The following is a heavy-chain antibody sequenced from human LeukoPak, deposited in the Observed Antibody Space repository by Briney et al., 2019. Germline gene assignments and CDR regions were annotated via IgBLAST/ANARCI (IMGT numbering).Heavy chain of an antibody. CDR3: ARDYHGSIDY. V-gene: IGHV3-74*01. D-gene: IGHD3-10*01. Sequence: PGGSLRLSCAASGFTFSSYWMHWVRQAPGKGLMWVSRTNRDGRDTIYADSVRGRFTISRDNAENTLYLRMSSLRADDTAVYYCARDYHGSIDYWGQRTLVAVSS. CDR1: GFTFSSYW. CDR2: TNRDGRDT. J-gene: IGHJ4*02.